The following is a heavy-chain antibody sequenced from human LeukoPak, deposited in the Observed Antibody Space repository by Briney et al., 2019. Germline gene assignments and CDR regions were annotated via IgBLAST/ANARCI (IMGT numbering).Heavy chain of an antibody. D-gene: IGHD3-22*01. Sequence: ASVKVSCKASGYTFTHYGIFWVRQAPGQGLEWMGWISAYSGNTNYAQKRQGRVTMTTETSTSTAYMELESLRSDDTSVYYCAISQGSYYDTSGYLGGDYWGQGTLVTVSS. V-gene: IGHV1-18*01. J-gene: IGHJ4*02. CDR3: AISQGSYYDTSGYLGGDY. CDR2: ISAYSGNT. CDR1: GYTFTHYG.